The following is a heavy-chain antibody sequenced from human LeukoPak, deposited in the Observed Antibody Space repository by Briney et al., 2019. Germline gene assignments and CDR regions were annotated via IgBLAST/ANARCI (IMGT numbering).Heavy chain of an antibody. CDR2: ISWDRGSR. CDR3: ANNNGRLETSGSRVRGAFDS. Sequence: GGSLRLSCAASGFTFGDYAMHWVRQAPGKGLEWVSGISWDRGSRDYADSVKGRFTISRDNAKNSLYLQMNSLRAEDTAVYYCANNNGRLETSGSRVRGAFDSWGQGPMATVSS. D-gene: IGHD6-25*01. CDR1: GFTFGDYA. J-gene: IGHJ3*02. V-gene: IGHV3-9*01.